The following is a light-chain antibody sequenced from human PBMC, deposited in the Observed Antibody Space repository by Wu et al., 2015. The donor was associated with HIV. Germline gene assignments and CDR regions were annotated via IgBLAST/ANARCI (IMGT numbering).Light chain of an antibody. CDR2: AAS. V-gene: IGKV1-39*01. Sequence: IQMTQSPSSLSASVGDRVTITCRAGQIIDNYLNWYQQKPGKAPKLLIYAASTLQSGVPSRFSGSRSGADFTLTISSLQPEDAATYYCQQYNHLPRAFGGGTKVEI. CDR3: QQYNHLPRA. CDR1: QIIDNY. J-gene: IGKJ4*01.